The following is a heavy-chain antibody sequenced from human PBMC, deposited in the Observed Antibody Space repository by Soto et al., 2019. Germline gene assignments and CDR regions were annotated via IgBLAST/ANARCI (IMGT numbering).Heavy chain of an antibody. J-gene: IGHJ4*02. D-gene: IGHD2-21*01. V-gene: IGHV1-46*01. Sequence: ASVKVCCKASGYTFTNYHIHWVRQAPEDGLEWMGRINPSGGTTIYAQKFHGRVTMTRDTSTSTVYMELSSLRSEDTAVYYCAREVLIDLNYFDYWGQGALVTVST. CDR3: AREVLIDLNYFDY. CDR1: GYTFTNYH. CDR2: INPSGGTT.